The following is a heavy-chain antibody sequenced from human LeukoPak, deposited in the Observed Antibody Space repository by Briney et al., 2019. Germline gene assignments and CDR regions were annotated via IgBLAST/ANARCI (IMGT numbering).Heavy chain of an antibody. D-gene: IGHD3-10*01. V-gene: IGHV3-23*01. CDR1: GFTFSNYA. J-gene: IGHJ4*02. CDR2: ISGSGDIT. Sequence: GGSLRLSCAASGFTFSNYAMSWVRQAPGKGLEWVSAISGSGDITYYADSVRGRFSISRDNSKNTLYLQMNSLRVEDTAVYFCAKEASGNYGDYWGQGTLVTVSS. CDR3: AKEASGNYGDY.